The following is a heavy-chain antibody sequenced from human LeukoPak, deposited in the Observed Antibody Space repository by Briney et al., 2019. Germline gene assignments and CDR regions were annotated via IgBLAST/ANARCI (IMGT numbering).Heavy chain of an antibody. CDR3: ARRQYRSSWYYFDY. Sequence: GSLRLSCAAPGFSLSSYWMHWVRQAPGKGLVWVSRINSDGSTTNYADSVKGRFTISRDNAKNTLYLQMNSLRAEDTAVYYCARRQYRSSWYYFDYWGQGTLVTVSS. CDR1: GFSLSSYW. D-gene: IGHD6-13*01. CDR2: INSDGSTT. J-gene: IGHJ4*02. V-gene: IGHV3-74*01.